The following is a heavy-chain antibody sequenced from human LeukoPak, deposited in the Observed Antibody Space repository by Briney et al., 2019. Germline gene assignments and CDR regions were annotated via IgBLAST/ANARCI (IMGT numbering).Heavy chain of an antibody. CDR1: GGSLSSGSYY. V-gene: IGHV4-61*02. J-gene: IGHJ4*02. D-gene: IGHD2-2*01. CDR3: ARVARYCSSTSCRLYYFDY. CDR2: IYTSGST. Sequence: SQTLSLTCTVSGGSLSSGSYYWSWIRQPAGKGLEWIGRIYTSGSTNYNPSLKSRVTISVDTSKNQFSLKLSSVTAADTAVYYCARVARYCSSTSCRLYYFDYWGQGTLVTVSS.